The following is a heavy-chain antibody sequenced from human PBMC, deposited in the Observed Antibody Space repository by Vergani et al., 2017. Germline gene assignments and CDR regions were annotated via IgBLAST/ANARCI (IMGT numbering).Heavy chain of an antibody. Sequence: QVQLVQSGAEVKKPGASVKVSCKASGYTFTGYYMHWVRQAPGQGLEWMGWINPNSGGTNYAQKFQGRVTMTRDTSISTAYMELSRLRSDDTAVYYCARDRVWDYYYYGKDVWGQGTTVTVSS. CDR3: ARDRVWDYYYYGKDV. CDR1: GYTFTGYY. CDR2: INPNSGGT. V-gene: IGHV1-2*02. D-gene: IGHD6-13*01. J-gene: IGHJ6*02.